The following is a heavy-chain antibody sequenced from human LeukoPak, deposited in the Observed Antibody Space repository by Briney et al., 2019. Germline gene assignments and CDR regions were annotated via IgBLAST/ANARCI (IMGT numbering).Heavy chain of an antibody. D-gene: IGHD6-19*01. V-gene: IGHV1-2*02. Sequence: GASVKVSCKASGYTFTGYYIHWVRQAPGQGLEWVGWINPNNGGTNYAQKFQDRVMMTGDTSFSTAYMELSRLRSDDTAVYYCARRAGAVTGTGYYSYYYYLDVWGKGTTVSVSS. J-gene: IGHJ6*03. CDR1: GYTFTGYY. CDR3: ARRAGAVTGTGYYSYYYYLDV. CDR2: INPNNGGT.